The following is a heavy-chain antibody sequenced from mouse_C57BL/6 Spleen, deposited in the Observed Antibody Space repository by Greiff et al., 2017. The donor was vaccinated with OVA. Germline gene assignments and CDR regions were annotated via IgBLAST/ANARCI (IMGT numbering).Heavy chain of an antibody. CDR3: ARKRDYGSSYFDY. J-gene: IGHJ2*01. CDR1: GYAFSSSW. CDR2: IYPGDGDT. Sequence: QVQLQQSGPELVKPGASVKISCKASGYAFSSSWMNWVKQRPGKGLEWIGRIYPGDGDTNYNGKFKGKATLTADKSSSTAYMQLSSLTSEDSAVYFGARKRDYGSSYFDYWGQGTTLTVSS. D-gene: IGHD1-1*01. V-gene: IGHV1-82*01.